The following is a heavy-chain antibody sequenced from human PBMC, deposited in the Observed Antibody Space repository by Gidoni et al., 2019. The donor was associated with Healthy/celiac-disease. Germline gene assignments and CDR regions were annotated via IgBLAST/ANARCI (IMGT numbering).Heavy chain of an antibody. CDR2: INPNSGGT. D-gene: IGHD6-19*01. CDR1: GYTFTGYS. Sequence: QVQLVQSGAEVKKPGASVKVSCKASGYTFTGYSMHWVRQAPGQGLEWMGWINPNSGGTNYAQKFQGRVTMTRDTSISTAYMELSRLRSDDTAVYYCARDQDSSGWYKGTSSDYWGQGTLVTVSS. J-gene: IGHJ4*02. V-gene: IGHV1-2*02. CDR3: ARDQDSSGWYKGTSSDY.